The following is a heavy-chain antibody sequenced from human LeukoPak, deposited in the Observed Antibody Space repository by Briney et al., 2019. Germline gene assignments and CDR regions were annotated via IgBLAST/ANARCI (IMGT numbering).Heavy chain of an antibody. CDR1: GFTVSSNS. Sequence: GGSLRLSCAASGFTVSSNSMSWVRQAPGKGLEWVSVLYSAGSTYYADSVKGRFTLSRDNSQNTLCLQMNSLRADDTAVYYCARGGPGSYGGYDYWGQGTLVTVSS. V-gene: IGHV3-53*01. CDR3: ARGGPGSYGGYDY. J-gene: IGHJ4*02. D-gene: IGHD1-26*01. CDR2: LYSAGST.